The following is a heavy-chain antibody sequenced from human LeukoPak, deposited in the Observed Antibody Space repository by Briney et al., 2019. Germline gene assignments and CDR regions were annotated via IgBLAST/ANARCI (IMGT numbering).Heavy chain of an antibody. D-gene: IGHD3-10*01. J-gene: IGHJ4*02. Sequence: PGGSLRLSCAASGFTFSTYAMHWVRQAPGKGLVWVSRIRSDGGDTGNADSVKGRFTISRDNAKNTLFLQMNSLRAEDTAVYYCARDLILGSGSLDYWGQGTLVTVSS. CDR3: ARDLILGSGSLDY. V-gene: IGHV3-74*01. CDR2: IRSDGGDT. CDR1: GFTFSTYA.